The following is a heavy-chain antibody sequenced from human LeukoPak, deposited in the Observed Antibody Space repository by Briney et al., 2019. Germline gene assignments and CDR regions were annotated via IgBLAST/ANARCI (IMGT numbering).Heavy chain of an antibody. CDR3: AKAHRTGGLDFDY. Sequence: GGSLRLSCAASGFTFSSYGMHWVRQAPGKGLEWVAVISYDGSNKYYADSVKGRFTISRDNSKNALYLQMNSLRAEDTAVYYCAKAHRTGGLDFDYWGQGTLVTVSS. J-gene: IGHJ4*02. V-gene: IGHV3-30*18. CDR2: ISYDGSNK. CDR1: GFTFSSYG. D-gene: IGHD2-8*02.